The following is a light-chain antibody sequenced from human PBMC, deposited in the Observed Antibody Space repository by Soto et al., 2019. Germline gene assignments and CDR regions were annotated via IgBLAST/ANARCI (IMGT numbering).Light chain of an antibody. J-gene: IGKJ4*01. Sequence: EIVMTQSPATLSVSPGERATLSCRASQSVSDNLAWYQQRPGQAPRLLIYGASIRAAGIPARISGSGSGTEFTLPISSLQSEDFAVYSCQQYNNRPLTFGGGTQVETK. CDR2: GAS. V-gene: IGKV3-15*01. CDR3: QQYNNRPLT. CDR1: QSVSDN.